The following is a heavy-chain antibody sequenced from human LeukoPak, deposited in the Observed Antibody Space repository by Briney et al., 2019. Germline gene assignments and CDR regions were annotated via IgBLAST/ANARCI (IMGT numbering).Heavy chain of an antibody. CDR1: GYTLTELS. CDR3: ARKFCSSTSCYRWFDP. V-gene: IGHV1-24*01. D-gene: IGHD2-2*01. Sequence: GASVKVSCKVSGYTLTELSMHWVRQAPGKGLEWMGGFDPEDGETIYAQKFQGRVTITADESTSTAYMELSSLRSEDTAVYYCARKFCSSTSCYRWFDPWGQGTLVTVSS. J-gene: IGHJ5*02. CDR2: FDPEDGET.